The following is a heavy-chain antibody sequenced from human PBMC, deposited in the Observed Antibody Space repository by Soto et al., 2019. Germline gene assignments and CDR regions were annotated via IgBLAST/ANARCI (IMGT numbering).Heavy chain of an antibody. CDR2: IQSGGPK. J-gene: IGHJ6*04. CDR1: GFTVSSKY. V-gene: IGHV3-66*01. Sequence: EVQLVESGGGLVQPGGSLRLSCAASGFTVSSKYMSWVRQAPGKGLEWVSLIQSGGPKYYADSVKGRFTISRDTSENTVHIQMDRLRAEDTAVYYGARDDVLCDGGRCYGVPLAVWGKGTTVTVSS. D-gene: IGHD2-15*01. CDR3: ARDDVLCDGGRCYGVPLAV.